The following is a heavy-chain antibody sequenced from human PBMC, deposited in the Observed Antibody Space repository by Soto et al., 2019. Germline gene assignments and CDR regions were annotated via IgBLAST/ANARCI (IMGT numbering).Heavy chain of an antibody. CDR2: IYWDDDK. V-gene: IGHV2-5*02. J-gene: IGHJ4*02. CDR1: GFSLSTSGVG. D-gene: IGHD3-10*01. Sequence: SGPTLVNPTQTLTLTCTFSGFSLSTSGVGVGWIRQPPGKALEWLALIYWDDDKRYSPSLKSRLTITKDTSKNQVVLTMTNMDPVDTATYYCAQRNVLLWFGEFAAPFDYWGQGTLVTVSS. CDR3: AQRNVLLWFGEFAAPFDY.